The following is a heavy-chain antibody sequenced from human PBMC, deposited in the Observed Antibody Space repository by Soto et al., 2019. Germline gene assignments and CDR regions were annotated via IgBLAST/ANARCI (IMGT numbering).Heavy chain of an antibody. V-gene: IGHV1-69*01. CDR2: IIPIFGTA. Sequence: QVQLVQSGAEGKKPGPSVKVSCKAPGGTFSSYSINWVRQAPGQGLEWMGEIIPIFGTANYAQKFQGRVTITADESTSTAYMELSSLRSEDTAVYYCARDGGRHSGGIDYWGQGTLVTVSS. CDR3: ARDGGRHSGGIDY. CDR1: GGTFSSYS. D-gene: IGHD1-26*01. J-gene: IGHJ4*02.